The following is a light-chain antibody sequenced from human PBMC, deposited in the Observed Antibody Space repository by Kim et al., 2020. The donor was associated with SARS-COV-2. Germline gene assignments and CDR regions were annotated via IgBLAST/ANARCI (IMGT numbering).Light chain of an antibody. V-gene: IGLV3-25*03. CDR3: QSADSSGTYYV. CDR1: ALPKQY. J-gene: IGLJ1*01. CDR2: KDS. Sequence: SPGQTTRITCSGDALPKQYAYWYQQKPGKAPVLVIYKDSERPSGIPERCSGSSSGTTVTLTISGVQAEDEADYYCQSADSSGTYYVFGTGTKVTVL.